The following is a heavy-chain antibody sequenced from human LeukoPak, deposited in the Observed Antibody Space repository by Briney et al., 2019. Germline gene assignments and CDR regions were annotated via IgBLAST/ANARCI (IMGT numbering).Heavy chain of an antibody. CDR2: ISGSGGST. Sequence: ETLSLTCAVYGGSFSGYYWSWIRQPPGKGLEWVSDISGSGGSTYYADSVKGRFTISRDNSKNTLYLQTNSLRAEDTAVYYCAKEFYDSSGYFREWGQGTLVTVSS. CDR1: GGSFSGYY. D-gene: IGHD3-22*01. J-gene: IGHJ4*02. CDR3: AKEFYDSSGYFRE. V-gene: IGHV3-23*01.